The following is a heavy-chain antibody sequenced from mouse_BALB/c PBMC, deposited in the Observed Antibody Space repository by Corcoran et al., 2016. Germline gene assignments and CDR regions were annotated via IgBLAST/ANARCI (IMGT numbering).Heavy chain of an antibody. J-gene: IGHJ2*01. CDR1: GYSITSGYY. D-gene: IGHD2-3*01. CDR2: ISYDGSN. Sequence: DVQLQESGPGLVKPSQSLSLTCSVTGYSITSGYYWNWIRQFPGNKLEWMGYISYDGSNNYNPSLKNRISITRDTSKNQFFLKLNSVTTEDTATYDCSSNDGYYFDYWGQGTTLTVSS. CDR3: SSNDGYYFDY. V-gene: IGHV3-6*02.